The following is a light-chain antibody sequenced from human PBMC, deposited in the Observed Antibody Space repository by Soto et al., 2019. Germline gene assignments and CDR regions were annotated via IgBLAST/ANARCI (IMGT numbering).Light chain of an antibody. Sequence: QSVLTQPASVSGSPGQSITISCTGTSSDVGGYNYVSWYQQHPGKAPKLMIYEVSNRPSGVSNRFSGSKSGNMASLTISGLQAEDEADYYCSSYTSSSNVFGTGTKLTVL. CDR1: SSDVGGYNY. J-gene: IGLJ1*01. V-gene: IGLV2-14*01. CDR2: EVS. CDR3: SSYTSSSNV.